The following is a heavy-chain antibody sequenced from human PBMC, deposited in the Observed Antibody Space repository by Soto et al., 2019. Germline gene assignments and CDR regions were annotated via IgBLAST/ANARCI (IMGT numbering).Heavy chain of an antibody. D-gene: IGHD3-3*01. J-gene: IGHJ6*02. V-gene: IGHV4-59*01. CDR1: GGSISSYY. CDR3: ARFTYYDFWSGPTEYYYYGMDV. CDR2: IYYSGST. Sequence: SETLSLTCTVSGGSISSYYWSWIRQPPGKGLERIGYIYYSGSTNYNPSLKSRVTISVDTSKNQFSLKLSSVTAADTAVYYCARFTYYDFWSGPTEYYYYGMDVWGQGTTVTVSS.